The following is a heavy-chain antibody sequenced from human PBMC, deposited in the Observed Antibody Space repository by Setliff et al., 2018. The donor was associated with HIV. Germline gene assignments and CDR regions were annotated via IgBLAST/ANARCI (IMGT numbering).Heavy chain of an antibody. CDR1: GGSITNGTNY. V-gene: IGHV4-39*01. CDR3: ARHVIGVVRLYSWDACDY. Sequence: SETLSLPCSVSGGSITNGTNYWGWIRQSPGKGLAWIGSIYFNGKTYNKPSLKSRVIMSVDRSRSKFSQKVNSVTAADTATYYGARHVIGVVRLYSWDACDYWGRGTLVTVSS. J-gene: IGHJ4*02. D-gene: IGHD2-21*01. CDR2: IYFNGKT.